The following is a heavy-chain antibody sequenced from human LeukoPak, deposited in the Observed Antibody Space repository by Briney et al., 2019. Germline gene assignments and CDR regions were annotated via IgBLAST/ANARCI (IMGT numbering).Heavy chain of an antibody. CDR3: ARDLGGSGDWGAPWYYYYMDV. D-gene: IGHD3-10*01. V-gene: IGHV3-53*01. CDR2: IYSGGRT. Sequence: GGSLRLSCAASGFTVSSNYMSWVRQAPGRGLECVSVIYSGGRTYYADSVKGRVTISRDNSKDTLYLQMNSLRAEDTGVYYCARDLGGSGDWGAPWYYYYMDVWGKGTTVTVSS. J-gene: IGHJ6*03. CDR1: GFTVSSNY.